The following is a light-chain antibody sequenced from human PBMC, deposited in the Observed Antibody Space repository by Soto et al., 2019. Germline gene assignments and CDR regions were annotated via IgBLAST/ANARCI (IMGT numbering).Light chain of an antibody. CDR2: DAS. J-gene: IGKJ1*01. V-gene: IGKV1-5*01. CDR3: HQYNSFSPWT. Sequence: DIQMTQSPSTLSASVGDRVTITCRASQSIRGWLAWYQQKPGKAPNLLIYDASRLKSGVPSRFSGRGSWTEFTLTTTSLQPDDFATYYCHQYNSFSPWTFGQGTKVEVK. CDR1: QSIRGW.